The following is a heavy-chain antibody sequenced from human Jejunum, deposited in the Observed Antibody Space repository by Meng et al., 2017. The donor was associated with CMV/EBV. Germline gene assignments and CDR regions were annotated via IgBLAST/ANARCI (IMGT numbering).Heavy chain of an antibody. CDR3: ALFTRSWFDP. CDR2: IYWDDDK. D-gene: IGHD2-2*01. CDR1: GSSLSTSEVG. V-gene: IGHV2-5*02. J-gene: IGHJ5*02. Sequence: QITVKESGPTLVKPTQTLTLTCPFSGSSLSTSEVGVGWIRQPPGKALEWLAVIYWDDDKRYSPSLKSRLTITKDTSKNQVVLTLTNMDPVDTATYYCALFTRSWFDPWGQGTLVTVSS.